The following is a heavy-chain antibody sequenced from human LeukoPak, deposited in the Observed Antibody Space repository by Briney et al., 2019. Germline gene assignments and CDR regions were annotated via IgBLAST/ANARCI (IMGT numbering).Heavy chain of an antibody. CDR2: ISSSGSTI. V-gene: IGHV3-48*03. J-gene: IGHJ6*04. CDR1: GFTFSSYE. CDR3: ARERVYQMLNYYYYYGMDV. D-gene: IGHD2-2*01. Sequence: GGSLRLSCAASGFTFSSYEMNWVRQAPGKGPEWVSYISSSGSTIYYADSVKGRFTISRDNAKNSLYLQMNSLRAEDTAVYYCARERVYQMLNYYYYYGMDVWGKGTTVTVSS.